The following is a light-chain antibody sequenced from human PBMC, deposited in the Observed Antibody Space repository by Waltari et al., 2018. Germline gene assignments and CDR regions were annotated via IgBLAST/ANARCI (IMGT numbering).Light chain of an antibody. V-gene: IGLV2-14*01. CDR2: DVS. Sequence: QSALPPPASVPGPPGQPTTFSCTATTTAVGYNYVSWYQQFPGKAPKLVIYDVSQRPSGVSNRFSGSKSGNTASLTISGLQAEDEADYLCSSYITSSTLFGGGTKLTVL. CDR1: TTAVGYNY. J-gene: IGLJ2*01. CDR3: SSYITSSTL.